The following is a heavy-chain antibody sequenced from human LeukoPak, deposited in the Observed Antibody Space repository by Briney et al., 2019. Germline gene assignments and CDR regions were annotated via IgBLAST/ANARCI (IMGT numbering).Heavy chain of an antibody. J-gene: IGHJ4*02. CDR1: GFTFSSYW. V-gene: IGHV3-74*01. CDR2: INPDGSST. D-gene: IGHD6-19*01. Sequence: GGSLRLSCAASGFTFSSYWMHWVRQAPGKGLVWVSRINPDGSSTTYADSVRGRFTISRDNAKNTLYLQMNSLRVEDTAVYYCTRQWLPSPGDSRGQGTLVTVSS. CDR3: TRQWLPSPGDS.